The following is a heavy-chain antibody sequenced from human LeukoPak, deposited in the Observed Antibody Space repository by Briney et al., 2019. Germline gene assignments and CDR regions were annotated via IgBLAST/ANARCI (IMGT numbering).Heavy chain of an antibody. CDR2: IYYSGST. Sequence: SETLSLTCTVSGGSISSSSYYWGWIRQPPGKGLEWIGSIYYSGSTYYNPSLKSRVTISVDTSKNQFSLKLSSVTAADTAVYYCARHFITIFGVVTLDSPNYFDYWGQGTLVTVSS. J-gene: IGHJ4*02. D-gene: IGHD3-3*01. CDR3: ARHFITIFGVVTLDSPNYFDY. V-gene: IGHV4-39*01. CDR1: GGSISSSSYY.